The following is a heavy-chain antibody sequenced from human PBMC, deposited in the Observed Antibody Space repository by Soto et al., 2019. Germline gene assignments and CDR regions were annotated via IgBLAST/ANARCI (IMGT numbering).Heavy chain of an antibody. D-gene: IGHD2-2*02. J-gene: IGHJ3*02. CDR3: ASHIVVVPAAILAFDI. CDR2: IYPGDSDT. V-gene: IGHV5-51*01. CDR1: GYSFTSYW. Sequence: GESLKISCKGSGYSFTSYWIGWVRQMPGKGLEWMGIIYPGDSDTRYSPSFQGQVTISADKSISTAYLQWSSLKASDTAMYHCASHIVVVPAAILAFDIWGQGTMVTVSS.